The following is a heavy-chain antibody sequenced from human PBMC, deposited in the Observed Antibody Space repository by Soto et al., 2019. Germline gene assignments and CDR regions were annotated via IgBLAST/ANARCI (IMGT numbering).Heavy chain of an antibody. CDR2: IKQDGSEK. CDR3: ARDSQQLVRLNNWFDP. CDR1: GFTFSSYA. D-gene: IGHD6-13*01. J-gene: IGHJ5*02. Sequence: RGSLRLSCAASGFTFSSYAMSWVRQAPGKGLEWVANIKQDGSEKYYVDSVKGRFTISRDNAKNSLYLQMNSLRAEDTAVYYCARDSQQLVRLNNWFDPWGQGTLVTVSS. V-gene: IGHV3-7*05.